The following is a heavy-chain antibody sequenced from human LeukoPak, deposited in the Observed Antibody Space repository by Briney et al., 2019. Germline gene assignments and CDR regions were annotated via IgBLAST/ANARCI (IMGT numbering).Heavy chain of an antibody. CDR2: INPNIGGS. CDR1: GYTFTGYF. J-gene: IGHJ4*02. CDR3: ARVRGAKAYYDSSGYYWD. V-gene: IGHV1-2*02. D-gene: IGHD3-22*01. Sequence: GASVKVSCKASGYTFTGYFIHWVRQAPGQGLEWMGWINPNIGGSYYAQRFQGRVTMTRDTSISTAYMELRSLTSDDTAVYYCARVRGAKAYYDSSGYYWDWGQGTLVTVSS.